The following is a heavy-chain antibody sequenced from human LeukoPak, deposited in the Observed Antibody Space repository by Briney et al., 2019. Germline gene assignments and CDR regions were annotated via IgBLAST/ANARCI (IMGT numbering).Heavy chain of an antibody. CDR2: INPNSGGT. Sequence: ASVKVSCKASGYTFTGYYMHWVRQAPGQGLEWMGWINPNSGGTNYAQKFQGRVTMTRDTSISTAYMELSRLRSDDTAVYYCARVALGISSFIYRTYYFDYWGQGTLVTVSS. D-gene: IGHD7-27*01. CDR3: ARVALGISSFIYRTYYFDY. J-gene: IGHJ4*02. V-gene: IGHV1-2*02. CDR1: GYTFTGYY.